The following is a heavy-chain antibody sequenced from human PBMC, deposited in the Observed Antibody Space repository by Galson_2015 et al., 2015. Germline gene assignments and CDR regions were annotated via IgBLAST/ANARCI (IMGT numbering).Heavy chain of an antibody. CDR3: TTDPHPHLIAVAGATAGY. Sequence: SLRLSCAASGFTFSNAWLTWVRQAPGRGLEWVGRINSKTDGGTIDYAAPVKGRFTISRDDSKNTLYLQMNSLKTEDTAVYYCTTDPHPHLIAVAGATAGYWGQGTLVTVSS. V-gene: IGHV3-15*01. J-gene: IGHJ4*02. CDR2: INSKTDGGTI. CDR1: GFTFSNAW. D-gene: IGHD6-19*01.